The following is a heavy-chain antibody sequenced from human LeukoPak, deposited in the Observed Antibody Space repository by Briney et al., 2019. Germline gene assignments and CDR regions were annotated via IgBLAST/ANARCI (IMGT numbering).Heavy chain of an antibody. D-gene: IGHD6-13*01. J-gene: IGHJ3*01. Sequence: PGWSLRLSCVACGFTFNDYGMSWLRQAAGKGLAGVSGLNWNGGSTGYSESVKGRFTISRDHAKNPLYLQMNSLRAQDTALYYCARGSSSWYASAFDVWGQGAMVTVSS. CDR3: ARGSSSWYASAFDV. CDR1: GFTFNDYG. V-gene: IGHV3-20*04. CDR2: LNWNGGST.